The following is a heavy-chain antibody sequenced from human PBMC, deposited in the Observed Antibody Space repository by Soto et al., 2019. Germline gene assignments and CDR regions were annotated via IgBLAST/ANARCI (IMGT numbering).Heavy chain of an antibody. CDR2: INHSGST. V-gene: IGHV4-34*01. CDR3: ARGRLHLGELSFNYLDF. J-gene: IGHJ4*02. D-gene: IGHD3-16*02. Sequence: SETLSLTCAVYGGSFSGYFWSWIRQPPGKGLEWIGEINHSGSTNYIPSLKSRVTISVDTSKNQFSLKLSSVTAADTTVYYCARGRLHLGELSFNYLDFWGQGTLVTVSS. CDR1: GGSFSGYF.